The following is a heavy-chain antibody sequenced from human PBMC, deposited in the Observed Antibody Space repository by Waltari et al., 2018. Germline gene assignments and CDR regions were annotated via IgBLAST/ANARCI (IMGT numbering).Heavy chain of an antibody. J-gene: IGHJ3*02. CDR2: AYYTGRT. Sequence: QVQLQESGPGLVKPSETLSLTCTVSGYSIINHPWAWIRQPPGKGLEWVGYAYYTGRTKYNPSLRSRLSISVDTSKNQFSLNLNSVTAADTAVYYCARDLGGFNHFDWFLSIWGPGTMVTVSS. CDR3: ARDLGGFNHFDWFLSI. V-gene: IGHV4-59*11. CDR1: GYSIINHP. D-gene: IGHD3-9*01.